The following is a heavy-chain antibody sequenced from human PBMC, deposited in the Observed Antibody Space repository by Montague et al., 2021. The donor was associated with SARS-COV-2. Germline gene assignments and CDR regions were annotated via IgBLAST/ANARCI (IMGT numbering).Heavy chain of an antibody. CDR2: ISYDGSNK. J-gene: IGHJ5*02. Sequence: SLRLSCAASGFTFSSYAMHWVRQAPGKGLEWVAVISYDGSNKYYPDPVKGRFTISRDNSKNTLYLQMNSLRAEDTAVYYCARDGGNWFDPWGQGTLVTVSS. CDR3: ARDGGNWFDP. D-gene: IGHD3-16*01. CDR1: GFTFSSYA. V-gene: IGHV3-30-3*01.